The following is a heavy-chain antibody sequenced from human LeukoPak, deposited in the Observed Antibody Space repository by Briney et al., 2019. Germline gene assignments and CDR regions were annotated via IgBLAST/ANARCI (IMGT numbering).Heavy chain of an antibody. J-gene: IGHJ2*01. CDR3: AKEDYDDSGAWYFDL. D-gene: IGHD3-3*01. CDR1: GYSISSGYY. CDR2: IYHSGNT. V-gene: IGHV4-38-2*02. Sequence: SETLSLTCTVSGYSISSGYYWGWIRQPPGKGLEWIGSIYHSGNTYYNPSLKSRVTTSVDTSKNQFSLKLSSVTAADTAVYYCAKEDYDDSGAWYFDLWGRGTLVTVSS.